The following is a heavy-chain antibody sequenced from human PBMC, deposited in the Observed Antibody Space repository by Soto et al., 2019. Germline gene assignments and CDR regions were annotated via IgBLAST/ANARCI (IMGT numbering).Heavy chain of an antibody. CDR1: GYTFTGYY. V-gene: IGHV1-2*02. J-gene: IGHJ6*02. CDR2: INPNSGGT. CDR3: ARDGADTAMVDYYYYGMDV. Sequence: ASVKVSCKASGYTFTGYYMHWVRQAPGQGLEWMGWINPNSGGTNYAQKFQGRVTMTRDTSISTAYMELSRLRSDDTAVYYCARDGADTAMVDYYYYGMDVWGQGTMVTVSS. D-gene: IGHD5-18*01.